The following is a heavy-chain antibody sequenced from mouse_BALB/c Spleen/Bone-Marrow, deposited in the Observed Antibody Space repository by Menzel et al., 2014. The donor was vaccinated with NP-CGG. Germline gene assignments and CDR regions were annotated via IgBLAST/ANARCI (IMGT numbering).Heavy chain of an antibody. Sequence: QVQLQKSGAERVKPGASVKLSCKASGYTFTSYWMHWVKQRPGQGLEWIGEIDPSDSYTNYNQKFKGKATLTVDKSSSTAYMQLSSLTSEDSAVYYCALIYYGNYDYAMDYWGQGTSVTVSS. CDR1: GYTFTSYW. CDR2: IDPSDSYT. V-gene: IGHV1-69*02. J-gene: IGHJ4*01. CDR3: ALIYYGNYDYAMDY. D-gene: IGHD2-1*01.